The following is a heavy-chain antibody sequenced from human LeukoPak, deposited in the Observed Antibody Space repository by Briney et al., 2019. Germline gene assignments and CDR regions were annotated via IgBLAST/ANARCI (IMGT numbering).Heavy chain of an antibody. J-gene: IGHJ3*02. CDR3: ARGVVTADSNAFDI. CDR1: GGSISSSSYY. CDR2: IYYSGST. D-gene: IGHD2-21*02. Sequence: SETLSLTCTVSGGSISSSSYYWGWIRQPPGKGLEWIGSIYYSGSTYYNPSLKSRVTISVDTSKNQFSLKLSSVTAADTAVYYCARGVVTADSNAFDIWGQGTMVTVSS. V-gene: IGHV4-39*07.